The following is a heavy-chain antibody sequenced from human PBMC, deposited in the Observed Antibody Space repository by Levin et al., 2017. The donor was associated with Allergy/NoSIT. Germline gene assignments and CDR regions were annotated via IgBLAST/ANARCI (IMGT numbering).Heavy chain of an antibody. CDR1: GGSINSYY. Sequence: ASETLSLTCTVSGGSINSYYWSWVRQSPGKGLEWIGYIHHSGSTYYNPPLNSRVTMSMDTSRNQFSLKLTSVTAADTAVYYCAKVGGAGHLDYWGQGTLVIVSS. CDR2: IHHSGST. V-gene: IGHV4-59*01. CDR3: AKVGGAGHLDY. D-gene: IGHD3-16*01. J-gene: IGHJ4*02.